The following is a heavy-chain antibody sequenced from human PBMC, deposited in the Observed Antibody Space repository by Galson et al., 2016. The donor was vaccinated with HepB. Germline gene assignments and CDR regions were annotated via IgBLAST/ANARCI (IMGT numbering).Heavy chain of an antibody. CDR3: ASLLVTATPDY. D-gene: IGHD2-15*01. CDR2: ISHTGGST. Sequence: SLRLSCAASGFTFNTYAMSWVRQAPGKGLEWVSTISHTGGSTYYADSVKGRFTISRDNSKNTLYLQMNSLGAEDTAVYYCASLLVTATPDYWGQGTLVTVSS. J-gene: IGHJ4*02. CDR1: GFTFNTYA. V-gene: IGHV3-23*01.